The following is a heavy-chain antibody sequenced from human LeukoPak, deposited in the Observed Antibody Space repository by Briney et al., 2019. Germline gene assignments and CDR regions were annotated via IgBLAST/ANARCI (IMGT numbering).Heavy chain of an antibody. J-gene: IGHJ6*04. CDR2: IKQDGSEK. V-gene: IGHV3-7*03. CDR1: GFTFSSYW. CDR3: ARGKAAVDYYYGMDV. D-gene: IGHD6-13*01. Sequence: GGSLRLSCAASGFTFSSYWMSWVRQAPGKGLEWVANIKQDGSEKYYVDSVKGRFTISRDNAKNSLYLQMYSLRAEDTAVYYCARGKAAVDYYYGMDVWCKGTTVTVSS.